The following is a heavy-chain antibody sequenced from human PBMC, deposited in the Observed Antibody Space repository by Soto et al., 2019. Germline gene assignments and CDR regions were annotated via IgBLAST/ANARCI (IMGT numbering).Heavy chain of an antibody. CDR2: IWYDGSNK. Sequence: QVQLVESGGGVVQPGRSLRLSCAASGFTFSNYGMHWVRQAPGKGLEWVAVIWYDGSNKYYADSVKGRFTISRDNSKNTRYLQMNSLRAEDTAVYYRASEYCSGGSCYYYGMDVWGQGPTVTVSS. CDR1: GFTFSNYG. V-gene: IGHV3-33*01. J-gene: IGHJ6*02. D-gene: IGHD2-15*01. CDR3: ASEYCSGGSCYYYGMDV.